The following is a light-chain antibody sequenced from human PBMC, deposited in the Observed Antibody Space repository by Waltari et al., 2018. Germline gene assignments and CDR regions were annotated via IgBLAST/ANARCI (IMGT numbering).Light chain of an antibody. CDR1: RSDVGAYNY. CDR2: EVS. Sequence: QSALTQPASVSGSPGQSITISCTGTRSDVGAYNYASWYQQHPGKAPKLIIYEVSNRPSGVSNRFSGSKSGNTASLSISGLQAEDEADYYCSSYTTSSTLLFGGGTKLTVL. J-gene: IGLJ2*01. CDR3: SSYTTSSTLL. V-gene: IGLV2-14*01.